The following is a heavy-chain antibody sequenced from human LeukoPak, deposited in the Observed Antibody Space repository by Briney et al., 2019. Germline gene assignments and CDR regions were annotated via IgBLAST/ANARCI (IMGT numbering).Heavy chain of an antibody. CDR2: IGTGTSTV. J-gene: IGHJ4*02. CDR1: GFTFTSYS. V-gene: IGHV3-48*01. Sequence: GGSLRLFYAASGFTFTSYSMNWVRQAPGKGLEWVSHIGTGTSTVGYADSIKGRFTISRDNAKNSVDLQMSSLRVDDSAVYYCVSDKGRRFDYWGQGTLVTVSS. CDR3: VSDKGRRFDY.